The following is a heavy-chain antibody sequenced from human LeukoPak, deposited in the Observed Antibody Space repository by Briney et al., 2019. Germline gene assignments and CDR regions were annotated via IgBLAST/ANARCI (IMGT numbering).Heavy chain of an antibody. Sequence: AGSLRLSCAASGFTFSTYWMHWVRQAPGKGPVWVSRINSDGSSTTYADSVKGRFTISRDNAKSTLYLQMNSLRAEDTAVYYCARSYGMDVWGQGTTVTVSS. CDR3: ARSYGMDV. CDR1: GFTFSTYW. CDR2: INSDGSST. V-gene: IGHV3-74*01. J-gene: IGHJ6*02.